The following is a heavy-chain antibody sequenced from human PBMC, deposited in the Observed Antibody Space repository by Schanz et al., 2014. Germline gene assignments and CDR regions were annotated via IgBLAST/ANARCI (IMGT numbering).Heavy chain of an antibody. CDR1: GGTFSSYT. CDR3: ARGRGFYDY. CDR2: IIPVLNIA. V-gene: IGHV1-69*02. J-gene: IGHJ4*02. Sequence: QLQLVQSGAEVKKPGSSVKVSCKLSGGTFSSYTISWKRQAPGQGLEWMGKIIPVLNIATYAQRFQGRVSITADTSTNTAYMELSSLTSEDTAVHYCARGRGFYDYWGQGTLGTVSS. D-gene: IGHD3-10*01.